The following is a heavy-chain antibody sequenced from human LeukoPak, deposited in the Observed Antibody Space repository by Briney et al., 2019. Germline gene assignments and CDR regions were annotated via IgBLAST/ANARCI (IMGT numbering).Heavy chain of an antibody. D-gene: IGHD3-22*01. V-gene: IGHV4-59*01. Sequence: PSETPSLTCTVSGGSISSYYWSWIRQPPGKGLEWIGYIYYSGSTNYNPSLKSRVTISVDTSKNQFSLKLSSVTAADTAVYYCARQGDYYDTQRAFDIWGQGTMVTVSS. CDR1: GGSISSYY. CDR3: ARQGDYYDTQRAFDI. CDR2: IYYSGST. J-gene: IGHJ3*02.